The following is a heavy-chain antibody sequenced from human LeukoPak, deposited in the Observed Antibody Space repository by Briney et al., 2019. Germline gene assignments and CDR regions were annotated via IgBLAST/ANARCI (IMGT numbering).Heavy chain of an antibody. V-gene: IGHV3-23*01. CDR3: ANRKALMADRKFPFDY. Sequence: QPGGSLRLSCAASGFTFSSYAMSWVRQAPGKGLEWVSAISDSGSTPYYADSVKGRFTISRDNSKNTLYLQMNSLRADDTAVYFCANRKALMADRKFPFDYWGQGTLVTVSS. D-gene: IGHD2-21*01. CDR1: GFTFSSYA. J-gene: IGHJ4*02. CDR2: ISDSGSTP.